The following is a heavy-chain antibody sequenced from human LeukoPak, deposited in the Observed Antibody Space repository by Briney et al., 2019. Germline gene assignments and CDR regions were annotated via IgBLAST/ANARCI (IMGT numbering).Heavy chain of an antibody. CDR3: ARDGSRRNNGSGSRYFDY. V-gene: IGHV3-30-3*01. CDR1: GFTFSSYS. J-gene: IGHJ4*02. CDR2: ISYDGSNK. D-gene: IGHD3-10*01. Sequence: GRSLRLSCAASGFTFSSYSMHWVRQAPGKGLEWVAVISYDGSNKYYADSVKGRFTISRDNSKNTLYQQMNSQRAEDTAVYYCARDGSRRNNGSGSRYFDYWGEGSLVTVSS.